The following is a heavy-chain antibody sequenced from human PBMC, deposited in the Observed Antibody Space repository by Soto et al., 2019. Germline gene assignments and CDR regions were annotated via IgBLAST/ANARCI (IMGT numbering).Heavy chain of an antibody. J-gene: IGHJ6*02. Sequence: GGSLRLSCAATGFMFGTYWMSWVRQAPGKGLEWVANIKHDGNEKYYADSVKGRFTVSRDNVKNFLHLQMSSLRGDDTGVYFCVRATLSWGHYYFRGLDVWGQGTTVTVSS. CDR3: VRATLSWGHYYFRGLDV. V-gene: IGHV3-7*01. CDR1: GFMFGTYW. D-gene: IGHD3-22*01. CDR2: IKHDGNEK.